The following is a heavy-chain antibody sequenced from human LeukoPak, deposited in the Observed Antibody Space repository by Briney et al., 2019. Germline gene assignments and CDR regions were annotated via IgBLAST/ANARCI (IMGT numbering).Heavy chain of an antibody. J-gene: IGHJ4*01. V-gene: IGHV3-30-3*01. CDR1: GFTFNSYA. CDR2: ISFDGSTK. Sequence: PGRSLRLSCAASGFTFNSYAMHWVRQAPGKGLEWVAVISFDGSTKYYADSVKGRFTISRDNSKNMLYLQMNNLRAEDTAVYFCAGDDGSGSSYPGPPVDYWGHGTLVTVSS. CDR3: AGDDGSGSSYPGPPVDY. D-gene: IGHD3-10*01.